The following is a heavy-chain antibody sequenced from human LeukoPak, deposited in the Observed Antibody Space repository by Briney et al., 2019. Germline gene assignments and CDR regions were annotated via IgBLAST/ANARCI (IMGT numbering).Heavy chain of an antibody. J-gene: IGHJ2*01. CDR2: IYTSGTT. CDR1: GGSFSGYY. CDR3: ARDPGDYDHDWYFDL. Sequence: SETLSLTCAVYGGSFSGYYWNWIRQPAGKGLEWIGRIYTSGTTHYNPSLQSRVTLSVDTSKNQVSLKLNSVTAADTAVYYCARDPGDYDHDWYFDLWGRGTLVTVSS. D-gene: IGHD4-17*01. V-gene: IGHV4-59*10.